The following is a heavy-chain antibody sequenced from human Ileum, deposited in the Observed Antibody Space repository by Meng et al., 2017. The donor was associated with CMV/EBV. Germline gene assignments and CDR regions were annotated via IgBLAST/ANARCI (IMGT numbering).Heavy chain of an antibody. Sequence: GGSLRLSCVASGFTFGDYAMHWVRQAPGKGLEWVSRIIWKSSKMAYADSVKGRFTISRDNAKNTLYLQMYSLRTEDTALYYCAKDGRSNSDYPYFDYWGQGTLVTVSS. CDR3: AKDGRSNSDYPYFDY. J-gene: IGHJ4*02. CDR2: IIWKSSKM. V-gene: IGHV3-9*01. CDR1: GFTFGDYA. D-gene: IGHD2/OR15-2a*01.